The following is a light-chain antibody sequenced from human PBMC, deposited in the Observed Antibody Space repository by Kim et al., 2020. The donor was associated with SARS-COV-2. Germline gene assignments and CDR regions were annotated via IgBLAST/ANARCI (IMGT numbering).Light chain of an antibody. CDR1: QGISSY. J-gene: IGKJ4*01. V-gene: IGKV1-9*01. CDR2: AAS. CDR3: QQLNSYPRLT. Sequence: DIQLTQSPSFLSVSVGDRVTITCRASQGISSYLAWYQQKPGKAPKLLIYAASTLQSGVPSRFSGSGSGTEFTLTISSLQPEDFATYYCQQLNSYPRLTFGGGTKVDIK.